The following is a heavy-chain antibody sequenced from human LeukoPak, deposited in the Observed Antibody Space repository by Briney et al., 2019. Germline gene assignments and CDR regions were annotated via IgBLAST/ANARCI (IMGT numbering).Heavy chain of an antibody. J-gene: IGHJ4*02. D-gene: IGHD2-21*02. CDR2: IKEDGSDT. V-gene: IGHV3-7*04. Sequence: GGSLRLSCAASGFTFSNYWMSWVRQAPGKGLEWVANIKEDGSDTYLVDSVRGRFTISRDNAKNLLFLHMNSLRGEDTAVYYCARDQWRLFDYWGQGTLVTVSA. CDR3: ARDQWRLFDY. CDR1: GFTFSNYW.